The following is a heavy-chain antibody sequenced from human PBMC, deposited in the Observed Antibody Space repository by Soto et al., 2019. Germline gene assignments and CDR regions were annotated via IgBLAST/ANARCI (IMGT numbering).Heavy chain of an antibody. CDR3: ARAEYTSGWYFMGIDY. Sequence: QVQLVESGGGVVQPGKSLRLSCAASGFTLSSFAMHWVRQAPGKGLEWVAVTSSDGSKKYYADSVKGRFTTSRDNSKNTLHRQMNSLRADDTAVFYCARAEYTSGWYFMGIDYWGQGTRVTVSS. CDR2: TSSDGSKK. CDR1: GFTLSSFA. D-gene: IGHD6-19*01. J-gene: IGHJ4*02. V-gene: IGHV3-30*04.